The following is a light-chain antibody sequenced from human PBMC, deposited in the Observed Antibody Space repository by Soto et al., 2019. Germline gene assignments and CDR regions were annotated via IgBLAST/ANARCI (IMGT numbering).Light chain of an antibody. Sequence: DIVMTQSPLSQPVIPGEPASISCRSSESLLHSHEHNYLDWYLQKPGQSPHLLICLGSNRASGVPDRCSGSGPGTNFTLKISGVEAQDVRVYYCIQALQPFGGGTKVEIK. CDR2: LGS. CDR3: IQALQP. CDR1: ESLLHSHEHNY. V-gene: IGKV2-28*01. J-gene: IGKJ4*01.